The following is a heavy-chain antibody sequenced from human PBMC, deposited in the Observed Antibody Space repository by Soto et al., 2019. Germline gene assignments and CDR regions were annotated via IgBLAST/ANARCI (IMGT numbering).Heavy chain of an antibody. CDR2: INHSGST. CDR1: GGSFSGYY. D-gene: IGHD6-13*01. CDR3: ASALLGSKLFDY. V-gene: IGHV4-34*01. J-gene: IGHJ4*02. Sequence: SETLSLTCTVYGGSFSGYYWSWIRQPPGKGLEWIGEINHSGSTNYNPSLKSRVTISVDTSKNQFSLKLSSVTAADTAVYYCASALLGSKLFDYWGQGTLVTVSS.